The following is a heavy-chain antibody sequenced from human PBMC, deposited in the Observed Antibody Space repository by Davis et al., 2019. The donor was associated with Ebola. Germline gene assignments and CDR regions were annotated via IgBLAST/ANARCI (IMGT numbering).Heavy chain of an antibody. Sequence: GGSLRLSCVGSGFTFSSYWMSWVRQAPGKRLEWVSSISSNDGSTYYADSLRGRFTISRDNAKSSLYLQMNSLRAEDTAVYYCARHGGSGYYYSPDSWGQGTLVTVSS. CDR2: ISSNDGST. V-gene: IGHV3-21*01. J-gene: IGHJ4*02. CDR3: ARHGGSGYYYSPDS. D-gene: IGHD3-10*01. CDR1: GFTFSSYW.